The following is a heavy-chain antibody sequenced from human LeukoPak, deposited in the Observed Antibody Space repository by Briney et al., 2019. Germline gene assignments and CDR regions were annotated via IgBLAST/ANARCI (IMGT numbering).Heavy chain of an antibody. CDR3: ARDLSDSSGSPYNWFDP. CDR2: INPNSGGT. V-gene: IGHV1-2*02. Sequence: ASVKVSCKASGYTFTGYYMHWVRQAPGQGLEWMGWINPNSGGTNYAQKFQSRVTMTRDTSISTAYMELSRLRSDDTAVYYCARDLSDSSGSPYNWFDPWGQGTLVTVSS. CDR1: GYTFTGYY. J-gene: IGHJ5*02. D-gene: IGHD3-22*01.